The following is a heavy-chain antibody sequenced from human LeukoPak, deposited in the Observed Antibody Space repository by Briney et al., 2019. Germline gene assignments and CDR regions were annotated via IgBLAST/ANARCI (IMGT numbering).Heavy chain of an antibody. V-gene: IGHV4-30-4*01. Sequence: SETLSLTCAVYGGSFSDYYWSWIRQPPGKGLEWIGYIYYSGSTYYNPSLKSRVTISVDTSKNQFSLKLSSVTAADTAVYYCATMRGYDKYFDYWGQGTLVTVSS. D-gene: IGHD5-12*01. CDR3: ATMRGYDKYFDY. CDR2: IYYSGST. J-gene: IGHJ4*02. CDR1: GGSFSDYY.